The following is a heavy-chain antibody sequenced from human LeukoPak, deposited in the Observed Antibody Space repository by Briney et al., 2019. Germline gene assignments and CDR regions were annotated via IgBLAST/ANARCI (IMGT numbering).Heavy chain of an antibody. CDR1: GFTFISYW. CDR3: AKDPYYYGSGSYVDY. D-gene: IGHD3-10*01. J-gene: IGHJ4*02. Sequence: GGSLRLSCAASGFTFISYWMSWVRQAPGKGLEWVAFIRYDGSNKYYADSVKGRFTISRDNSKNTLYLQMNSLRAEDTAVYYCAKDPYYYGSGSYVDYWGQGTLVTVSS. CDR2: IRYDGSNK. V-gene: IGHV3-30*02.